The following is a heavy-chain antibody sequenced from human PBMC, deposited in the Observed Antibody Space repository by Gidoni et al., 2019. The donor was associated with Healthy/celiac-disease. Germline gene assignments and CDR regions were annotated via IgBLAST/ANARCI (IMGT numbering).Heavy chain of an antibody. D-gene: IGHD6-13*01. CDR3: ARGGIRVRMGSSSMDV. Sequence: QVQLQQWGAGLLKPSETLSLTCAVYGGSFGGYYWSWLRQPPGKGLEWMGEIDHRGSTNYNPSLKSRVTISVDTSKNQFSLKLSSVTAADTAVYYCARGGIRVRMGSSSMDVWGKGTTVTVSA. J-gene: IGHJ6*04. CDR2: IDHRGST. CDR1: GGSFGGYY. V-gene: IGHV4-34*01.